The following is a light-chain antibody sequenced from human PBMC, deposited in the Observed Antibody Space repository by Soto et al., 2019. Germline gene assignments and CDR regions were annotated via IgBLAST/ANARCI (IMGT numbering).Light chain of an antibody. J-gene: IGKJ2*01. CDR1: QSVGGNY. CDR2: LAS. V-gene: IGKV3-20*01. Sequence: EIVLTQSPGTLTLSPGERATLSCRASQSVGGNYLAWYQRKPGQAPRLLIYLASSRATGIPDRFSGSGSVTDFTLTISSLEPEDFAVYYCHHDGYSPYTFGQGSKVELK. CDR3: HHDGYSPYT.